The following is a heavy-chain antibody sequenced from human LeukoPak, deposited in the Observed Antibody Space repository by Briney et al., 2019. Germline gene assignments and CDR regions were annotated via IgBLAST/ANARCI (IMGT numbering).Heavy chain of an antibody. Sequence: ASVKVSCKASGYTFTSYYMHWVRQAPGQGLEWMGWINTNTGNPTYAQGFTGRFVFSLDTSVSTAYLQISSLKAEDTAVYYCARAYDSSGYGRGYVFDIWGQGTMVTVSS. CDR2: INTNTGNP. V-gene: IGHV7-4-1*02. CDR3: ARAYDSSGYGRGYVFDI. D-gene: IGHD3-22*01. J-gene: IGHJ3*02. CDR1: GYTFTSYY.